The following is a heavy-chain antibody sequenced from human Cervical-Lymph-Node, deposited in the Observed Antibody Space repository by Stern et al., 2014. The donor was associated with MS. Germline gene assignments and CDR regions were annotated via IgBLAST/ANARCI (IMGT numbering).Heavy chain of an antibody. V-gene: IGHV3-30*18. CDR3: AKVGANSLFDY. CDR1: GFTFTNYA. D-gene: IGHD4/OR15-4a*01. Sequence: VQLVESGGGVVQTGRSLTLSCATSGFTFTNYAMHWVRQAPGEGLQWVAAISFDSKNKYYVESVQGRFNISKDNSKNIVFLQLNSLRVEDTAVYYCAKVGANSLFDYWGQGTLVSVSP. CDR2: ISFDSKNK. J-gene: IGHJ4*02.